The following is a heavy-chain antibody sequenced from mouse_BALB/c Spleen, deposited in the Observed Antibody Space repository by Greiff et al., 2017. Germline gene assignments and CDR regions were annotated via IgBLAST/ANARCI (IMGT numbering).Heavy chain of an antibody. CDR3: ARDRGNYAYAMDY. Sequence: QVQLQQSGPGLVAPSQSLSITCTVSGFSLTGYGVNWVRQPPGKGLEWLGMIWGDGSTDYNSALKSILSISKDNSKSQVFLKMNSLQTDDTARYYCARDRGNYAYAMDYWGQGTSVTVSS. J-gene: IGHJ4*01. D-gene: IGHD2-1*01. V-gene: IGHV2-6-7*01. CDR2: IWGDGST. CDR1: GFSLTGYG.